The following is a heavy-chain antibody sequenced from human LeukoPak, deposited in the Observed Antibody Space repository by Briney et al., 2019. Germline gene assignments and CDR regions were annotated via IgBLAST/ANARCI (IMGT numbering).Heavy chain of an antibody. CDR2: IKEDGSKK. D-gene: IGHD6-6*01. Sequence: GGSLRLSCAASGFTFSSYWMSWVRQAPGKVLEWVANIKEDGSKKYYVDSVKGRFTISRDNAKNSLYLQMNSLRAEDTAVYYCAKSPYSSSAFDYWGQGTLVTVSS. CDR3: AKSPYSSSAFDY. V-gene: IGHV3-7*01. CDR1: GFTFSSYW. J-gene: IGHJ4*02.